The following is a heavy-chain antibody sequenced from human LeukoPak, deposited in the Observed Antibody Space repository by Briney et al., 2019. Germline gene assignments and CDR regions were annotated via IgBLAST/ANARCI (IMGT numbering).Heavy chain of an antibody. CDR3: ARHAMDCSGGSCYFVYIDY. CDR1: GYSFTSYW. Sequence: PGESLKISCKGSGYSFTSYWISWVRQMPGKGLEWMGRIDPSDSYTNYSPSFQGHVTISADKSISTAYLQWSSLKASDTAMYYCARHAMDCSGGSCYFVYIDYWGQGTLVTVSS. CDR2: IDPSDSYT. D-gene: IGHD2-15*01. J-gene: IGHJ4*02. V-gene: IGHV5-10-1*01.